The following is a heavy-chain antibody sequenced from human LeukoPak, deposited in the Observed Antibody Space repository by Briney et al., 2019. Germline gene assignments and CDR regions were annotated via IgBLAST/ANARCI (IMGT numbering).Heavy chain of an antibody. V-gene: IGHV3-30*18. J-gene: IGHJ4*02. CDR2: ISYDGSNK. CDR1: GLTFSSYG. CDR3: AKFLAAAAIDY. Sequence: GGSLRLSCAASGLTFSSYGMHWVRQAPGKGLERVAVISYDGSNKYYADSVKGRFTISRDNSKNTLYLQMNSLRAEDTAVYYCAKFLAAAAIDYWGQGTLVTVSS. D-gene: IGHD6-13*01.